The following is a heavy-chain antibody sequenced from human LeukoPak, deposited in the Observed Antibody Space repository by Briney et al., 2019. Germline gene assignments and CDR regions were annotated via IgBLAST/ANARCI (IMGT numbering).Heavy chain of an antibody. CDR1: GFTFSSYW. V-gene: IGHV3-7*01. Sequence: GGSLRLSCAASGFTFSSYWMSWVRQAPGKGLEWVANIKQDGSEKYYVDSVKGRFTISRDNAKNSLYLQMNSLRAEDTAVYYCAREGASGDYSYYFDYWGQGTLVTVSS. D-gene: IGHD4-17*01. CDR3: AREGASGDYSYYFDY. J-gene: IGHJ4*02. CDR2: IKQDGSEK.